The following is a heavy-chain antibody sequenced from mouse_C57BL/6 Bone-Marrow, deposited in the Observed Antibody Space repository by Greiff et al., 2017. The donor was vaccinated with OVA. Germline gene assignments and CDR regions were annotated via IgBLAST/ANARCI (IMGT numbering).Heavy chain of an antibody. CDR3: ARGGIYYGNYAAY. J-gene: IGHJ3*01. CDR2: IDPNSGGT. V-gene: IGHV1-72*01. D-gene: IGHD2-1*01. Sequence: VQLQQPGAELVKPGASVKLSCKASGYTFTSYWMHWVKQRPGRGLEWIGRIDPNSGGTKYNEKFKSKATLTVDKPSSTAYMQLSSLTSEDSAVYYCARGGIYYGNYAAYWGQGTLVTVSA. CDR1: GYTFTSYW.